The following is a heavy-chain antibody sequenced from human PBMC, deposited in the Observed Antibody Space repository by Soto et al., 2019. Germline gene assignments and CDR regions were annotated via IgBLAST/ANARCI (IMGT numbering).Heavy chain of an antibody. CDR3: ARDPLGKTSSSSKVYYYYGMDV. J-gene: IGHJ6*02. CDR2: IIPIFGTA. Sequence: SVKVSCKASGGTFSSYAISWVRQAPGQGLEWMGGIIPIFGTANYAQKFQGRVTITADESTSTAYMELSSLRSEDTAVYYCARDPLGKTSSSSKVYYYYGMDVWGQGTTVTVSS. V-gene: IGHV1-69*13. CDR1: GGTFSSYA. D-gene: IGHD6-6*01.